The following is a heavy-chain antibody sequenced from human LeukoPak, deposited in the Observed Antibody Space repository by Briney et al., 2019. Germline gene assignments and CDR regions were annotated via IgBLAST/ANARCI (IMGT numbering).Heavy chain of an antibody. CDR2: INHSGST. CDR1: GGSFSGYY. CDR3: ARVYRYSSGWYDDY. D-gene: IGHD6-19*01. V-gene: IGHV4-34*01. Sequence: SETLSLTCAVYGGSFSGYYWSWIRQPPGKGLEWIGEINHSGSTNYNPSLKSRVTISVDTSKTQFSLKLSSVTAADTAVYYCARVYRYSSGWYDDYWGQGTLVTVSS. J-gene: IGHJ4*02.